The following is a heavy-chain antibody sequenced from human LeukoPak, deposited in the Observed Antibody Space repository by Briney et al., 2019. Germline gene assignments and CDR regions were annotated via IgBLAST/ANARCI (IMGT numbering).Heavy chain of an antibody. Sequence: SETLSLTCTVSGDSISGYHWSWIRQHPGKGLEWIGYISYSGSTKYNPSLKSRVIISVDTSKNQFSLNLSSLTAADTAVYYCARVGRGDHTWGSYSFDYWGQGTLVTVSS. J-gene: IGHJ4*02. CDR2: ISYSGST. D-gene: IGHD3-16*01. V-gene: IGHV4-59*01. CDR1: GDSISGYH. CDR3: ARVGRGDHTWGSYSFDY.